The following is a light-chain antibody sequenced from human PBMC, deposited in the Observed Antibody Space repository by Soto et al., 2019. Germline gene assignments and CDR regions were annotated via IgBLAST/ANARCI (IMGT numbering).Light chain of an antibody. Sequence: DIVMTQSPDSLAVSLGERATINCKSSQSVLYSSNNKNYLAWYQQKPGQPPKLLIYWASTRESGVPDRFSGSGSRTDFTLTISRLEPEDFAVYYCQQYGSFGQGTKVDIK. V-gene: IGKV4-1*01. CDR2: WAS. CDR3: QQYGS. J-gene: IGKJ1*01. CDR1: QSVLYSSNNKNY.